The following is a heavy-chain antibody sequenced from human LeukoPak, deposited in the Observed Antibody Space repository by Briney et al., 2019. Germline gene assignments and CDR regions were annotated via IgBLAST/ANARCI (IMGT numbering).Heavy chain of an antibody. CDR1: GDSINSGNYY. V-gene: IGHV4-31*03. Sequence: PSETLSLTCTVSGDSINSGNYYWNWIRQHPGKGLEWIGYIYYSGSTYYNPSLKNRIIMSLDTSKNQFSLELSSVTAADTAVYYCATAKFRRTTPFDYWGQGTLVTVSS. CDR2: IYYSGST. J-gene: IGHJ4*02. CDR3: ATAKFRRTTPFDY. D-gene: IGHD1-1*01.